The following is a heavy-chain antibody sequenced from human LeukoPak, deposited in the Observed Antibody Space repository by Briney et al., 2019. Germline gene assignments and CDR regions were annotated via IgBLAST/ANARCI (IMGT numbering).Heavy chain of an antibody. D-gene: IGHD6-13*01. CDR2: IKQDGSEK. CDR1: GFTFSSYW. Sequence: PGGSLRLSCAASGFTFSSYWMSWVRQAPGKGLEWVANIKQDGSEKYYVDSVKGRFTISRDSAKNSLYLQMNSLRAEDTAVYYCARVSEDSSSWYSDAFDIWGQGTMVTVSS. V-gene: IGHV3-7*01. CDR3: ARVSEDSSSWYSDAFDI. J-gene: IGHJ3*02.